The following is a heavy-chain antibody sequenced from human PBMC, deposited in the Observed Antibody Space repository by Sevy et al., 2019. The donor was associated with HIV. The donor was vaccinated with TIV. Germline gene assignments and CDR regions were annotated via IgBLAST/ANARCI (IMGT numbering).Heavy chain of an antibody. CDR1: GFTLGDYA. D-gene: IGHD5-18*01. CDR3: IRSRLLGYTAMVPDY. Sequence: GGSLRLSCTTSGFTLGDYAMSWVRQAPGKGLEWVGFMRSKAFAGTTEYAASVKSRFTISTDDSKASAHLQMNSLRTEDTGVYYCIRSRLLGYTAMVPDYWGQGTLVTVSS. V-gene: IGHV3-49*04. J-gene: IGHJ4*02. CDR2: MRSKAFAGTT.